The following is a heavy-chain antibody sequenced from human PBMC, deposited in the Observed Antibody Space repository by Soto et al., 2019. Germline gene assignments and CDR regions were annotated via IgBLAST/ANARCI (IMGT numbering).Heavy chain of an antibody. V-gene: IGHV3-23*01. J-gene: IGHJ3*02. CDR1: GFTFSSYA. CDR2: ISGSGGST. Sequence: GGSLRLSCAASGFTFSSYAMSWVRQAPGKGLEWVSAISGSGGSTYYADSVKGRFTISRDNSKNTLYLQMNSLRAEDSAVYYCAKPDGDGSGSYYNVADAFDIWGQGTMVTVSS. D-gene: IGHD3-10*01. CDR3: AKPDGDGSGSYYNVADAFDI.